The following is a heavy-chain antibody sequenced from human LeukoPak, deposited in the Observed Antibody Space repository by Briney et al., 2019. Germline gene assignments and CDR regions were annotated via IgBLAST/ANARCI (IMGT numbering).Heavy chain of an antibody. CDR3: AREGASGRYCSSTSCYDGAFDY. CDR1: GYSISSGYY. J-gene: IGHJ4*02. D-gene: IGHD2-2*01. Sequence: SETLSLTCSVSGYSISSGYYWGWIRQPPGKGLEWIANIFHSGSTYYNPSLKSRVTISVDTSRNQFSLNLSSVTAADTAVYYCAREGASGRYCSSTSCYDGAFDYWGQGTLVTVSS. CDR2: IFHSGST. V-gene: IGHV4-38-2*02.